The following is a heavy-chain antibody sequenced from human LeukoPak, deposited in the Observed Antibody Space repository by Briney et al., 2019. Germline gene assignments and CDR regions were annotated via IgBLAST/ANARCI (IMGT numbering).Heavy chain of an antibody. V-gene: IGHV4-39*07. CDR2: IYYSGST. J-gene: IGHJ6*03. CDR1: GGSISSSSYY. D-gene: IGHD5-18*01. CDR3: ARAGALWLHRDMDV. Sequence: SETLSLTCTVSGGSISSSSYYWGWIRQPPGKGLEWIGSIYYSGSTNYNPSLKSRVTISVDTSKNQFSLKLSSVTAADTAVYYCARAGALWLHRDMDVWGKGTTVTISS.